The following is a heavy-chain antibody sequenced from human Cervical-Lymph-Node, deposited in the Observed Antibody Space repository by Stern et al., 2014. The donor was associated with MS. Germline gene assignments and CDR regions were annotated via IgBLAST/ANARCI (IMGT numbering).Heavy chain of an antibody. D-gene: IGHD3-22*01. V-gene: IGHV3-21*01. J-gene: IGHJ3*02. CDR2: ISSSSRYI. Sequence: EVQLVESGGGLFKPGGSLRLSCAASGFTFSSYSMNWVRQAPGKGLEWVSSISSSSRYIYYADSVKGRFTISRDNAKNSLYLQMNSLRAEDTAVYYCARVYYDSSVDGAFDIWGQGTMVTVSS. CDR3: ARVYYDSSVDGAFDI. CDR1: GFTFSSYS.